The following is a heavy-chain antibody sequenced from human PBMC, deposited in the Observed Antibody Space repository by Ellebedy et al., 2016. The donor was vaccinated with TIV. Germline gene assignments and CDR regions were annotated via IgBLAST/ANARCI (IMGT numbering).Heavy chain of an antibody. CDR3: ARGSTGDRIGY. Sequence: GESLKISCAASGFTFSSYWMSWVRQAPGKGLEWVANIKQDGSEKYYVDSVKGRFTISRDNAKNSLYLQMNSLRAEDTAVYYCARGSTGDRIGYWGQGTLVTVSS. J-gene: IGHJ4*02. D-gene: IGHD7-27*01. CDR2: IKQDGSEK. CDR1: GFTFSSYW. V-gene: IGHV3-7*01.